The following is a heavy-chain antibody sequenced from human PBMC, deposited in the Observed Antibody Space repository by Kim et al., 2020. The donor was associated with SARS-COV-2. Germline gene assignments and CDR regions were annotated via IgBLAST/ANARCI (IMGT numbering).Heavy chain of an antibody. V-gene: IGHV4-39*01. Sequence: SETLSLTCTVSGGSISSSSYYWGWIRQPPGKGLEWIGSIYYSGSTYYNPSLKSRVTISVDTSKNQFSLKLSSVTAADTAVYYCARLEAITIFTLGAFDIWGQGTMVTVSS. CDR1: GGSISSSSYY. J-gene: IGHJ3*02. D-gene: IGHD3-9*01. CDR3: ARLEAITIFTLGAFDI. CDR2: IYYSGST.